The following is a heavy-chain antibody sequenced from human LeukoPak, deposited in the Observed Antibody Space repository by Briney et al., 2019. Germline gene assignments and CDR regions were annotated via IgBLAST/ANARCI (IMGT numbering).Heavy chain of an antibody. D-gene: IGHD5-18*01. CDR1: GGSINSYY. CDR2: IYYSGNT. CDR3: ARQEMGYSYNLFDY. Sequence: SETLSLACTVSGGSINSYYWSWIRQPPGKGLEWIGYIYYSGNTKYHPSLKSRVTILVDTSKNQFSLKLTSLTAADTAVYYCARQEMGYSYNLFDYWGQGTLVTVSS. J-gene: IGHJ4*02. V-gene: IGHV4-59*08.